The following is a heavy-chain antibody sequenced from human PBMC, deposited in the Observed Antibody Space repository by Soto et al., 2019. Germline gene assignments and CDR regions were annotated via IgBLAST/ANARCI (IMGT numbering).Heavy chain of an antibody. CDR2: IYHSGST. J-gene: IGHJ4*02. Sequence: SETLSLTCAVSGGSISSGGYSWSWIRQPPGKGLEWIGYIYHSGSTYYNPSLKTRVTISVDKSKNQFSLKLSSVTAADTAVYYCARVYSGSYSDSWGQGTLVTVSS. CDR1: GGSISSGGYS. V-gene: IGHV4-30-2*01. D-gene: IGHD1-26*01. CDR3: ARVYSGSYSDS.